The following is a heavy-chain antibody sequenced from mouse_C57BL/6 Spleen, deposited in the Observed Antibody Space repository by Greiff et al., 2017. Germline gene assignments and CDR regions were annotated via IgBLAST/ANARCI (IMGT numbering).Heavy chain of an antibody. V-gene: IGHV1-55*01. D-gene: IGHD2-4*01. Sequence: QVQLQQPGAELVKPGASVKMSCKASGYTFTSYWITWVKQRPGQGLEWIGDIYPGSGSTNYNEKFKSKATLTVDTSSSTAYMQLSSLTSEDSAVFYCARGNYDYDKGSWFAYWGQGTLVTVSA. J-gene: IGHJ3*01. CDR2: IYPGSGST. CDR1: GYTFTSYW. CDR3: ARGNYDYDKGSWFAY.